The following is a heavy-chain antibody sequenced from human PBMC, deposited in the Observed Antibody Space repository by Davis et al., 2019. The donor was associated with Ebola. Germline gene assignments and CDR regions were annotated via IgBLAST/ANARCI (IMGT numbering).Heavy chain of an antibody. CDR3: TTSNNIQYDFWSGYPIAPLDY. CDR1: GFTFSSYS. Sequence: GESLKISCAASGFTFSSYSMNWVRQAPGKGLQWVGRIKSKADGGTTEYAAPVKGRFTISRDDSKNTLYLQMNSLKTEDTAVYYCTTSNNIQYDFWSGYPIAPLDYWGQGTLVTVSS. J-gene: IGHJ4*02. D-gene: IGHD3-3*01. V-gene: IGHV3-15*01. CDR2: IKSKADGGTT.